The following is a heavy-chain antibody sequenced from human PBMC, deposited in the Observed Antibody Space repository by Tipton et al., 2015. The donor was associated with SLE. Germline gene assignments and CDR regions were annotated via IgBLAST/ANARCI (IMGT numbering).Heavy chain of an antibody. CDR2: IYQSGGT. Sequence: TLSLTCNVSGASISSSYLSWIRRTPGKGLEWIGHIYQSGGTYYNPSLKGRVTISVDTSKNQFSLKLRSVTAADTALYYCARAKGSGTYSSGQFDSWGQGTLVIVSS. J-gene: IGHJ4*02. CDR1: GASISSSY. D-gene: IGHD3-10*01. V-gene: IGHV4-59*01. CDR3: ARAKGSGTYSSGQFDS.